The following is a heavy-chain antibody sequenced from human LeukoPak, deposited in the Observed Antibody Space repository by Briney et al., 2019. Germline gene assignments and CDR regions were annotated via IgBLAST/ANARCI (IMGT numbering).Heavy chain of an antibody. V-gene: IGHV3-21*01. CDR2: ISSSSSYI. Sequence: PGGSLRLSCAASGFTFSSYSMNWVRQAPGKGLEWVSSISSSSSYIYYADSMKGRFTISRDNAKNSLYLHMNSLRAEDTAVYYCARGLGIQETGFDPWGQGTLVTVSS. CDR1: GFTFSSYS. D-gene: IGHD5-18*01. CDR3: ARGLGIQETGFDP. J-gene: IGHJ5*02.